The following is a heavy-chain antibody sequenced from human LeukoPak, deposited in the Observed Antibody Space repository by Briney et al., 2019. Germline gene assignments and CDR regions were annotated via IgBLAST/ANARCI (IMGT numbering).Heavy chain of an antibody. D-gene: IGHD2-15*01. CDR1: GYSVTSYW. CDR2: IYPGDSDT. J-gene: IGHJ4*02. CDR3: ARKMGCSGGSCHYFDY. V-gene: IGHV5-51*01. Sequence: GESLKISCKGSGYSVTSYWIGWVRQMPGKGLEWMGIIYPGDSDTRYSPSFQGQVTISADKSISTAYLQWSSLKASDTAMYYCARKMGCSGGSCHYFDYWGQGTLLTVSS.